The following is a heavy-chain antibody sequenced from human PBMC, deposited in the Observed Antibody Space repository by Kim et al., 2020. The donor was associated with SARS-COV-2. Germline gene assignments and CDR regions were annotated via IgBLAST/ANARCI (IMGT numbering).Heavy chain of an antibody. CDR3: ARALVFGKDQNTIHWYWFDL. CDR2: IYYSGST. CDR1: GGSISSYY. V-gene: IGHV4-59*01. Sequence: SETLSLTCTVSGGSISSYYWSWIRQPPGKGLEWSGYIYYSGSTNYNPSLKSRVTISVDTSKNQFSLKLSSVTAAETAVYYCARALVFGKDQNTIHWYWFDLWCQGTLVTVSS. J-gene: IGHJ5*02. D-gene: IGHD2-8*02.